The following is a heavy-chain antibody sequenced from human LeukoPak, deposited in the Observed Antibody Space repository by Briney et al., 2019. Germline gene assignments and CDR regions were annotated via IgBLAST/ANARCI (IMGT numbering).Heavy chain of an antibody. D-gene: IGHD2-2*01. J-gene: IGHJ6*04. Sequence: PSETLSLTCAVYGGSFSGYYWSWIRQPPGKGLEWIGEIYHSGSTNYNPSLKSRVTIFVDTSKNQFSLKLSSVTAADTAVYYCATRPPRVYSSSTSCYGMDVWGKGTTVTVSS. CDR3: ATRPPRVYSSSTSCYGMDV. CDR1: GGSFSGYY. V-gene: IGHV4-34*01. CDR2: IYHSGST.